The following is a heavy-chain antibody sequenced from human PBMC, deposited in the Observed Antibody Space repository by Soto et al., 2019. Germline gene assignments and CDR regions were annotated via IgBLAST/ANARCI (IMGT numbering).Heavy chain of an antibody. V-gene: IGHV3-23*01. CDR2: ISGRGGST. CDR3: AKDAVRDVGFLEWLPEDTFDY. J-gene: IGHJ4*02. D-gene: IGHD3-3*01. CDR1: GFTFSSYA. Sequence: EVQLLESGGGLVQPGGSLRLSCAASGFTFSSYAMSWVRQAPGKGLEWVSAISGRGGSTYYADSVKGRFTISGDNSKNTLYLKMNSLRAEDTAVYYCAKDAVRDVGFLEWLPEDTFDYWGQGTLVTVSS.